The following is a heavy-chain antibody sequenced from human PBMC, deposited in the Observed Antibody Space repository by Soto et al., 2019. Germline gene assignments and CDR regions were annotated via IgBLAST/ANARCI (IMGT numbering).Heavy chain of an antibody. Sequence: PGGSLRLSCAASGFTFSSYSMNWVRQAPGKGLEWVSSISSSSSYIYYADSVKGRFTISRDNAKNSLYLQMNSLRAEDTAVYYCARYSYCSSTSGATYYYYYMDAWGQGTTVTVSS. CDR1: GFTFSSYS. J-gene: IGHJ6*03. V-gene: IGHV3-21*01. CDR2: ISSSSSYI. CDR3: ARYSYCSSTSGATYYYYYMDA. D-gene: IGHD2-2*01.